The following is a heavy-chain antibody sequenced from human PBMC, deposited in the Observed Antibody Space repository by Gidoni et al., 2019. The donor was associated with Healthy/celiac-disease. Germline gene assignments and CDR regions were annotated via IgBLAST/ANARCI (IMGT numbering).Heavy chain of an antibody. CDR1: GGTFSSYA. D-gene: IGHD6-19*01. CDR2: IIPILGIA. Sequence: QVQLVQSGAEVKKPGSSVKVSCKASGGTFSSYAISWVRQAPGQGLEWMGRIIPILGIANYAQKFQGRVTITADKSTSTAYMELSSLRSEDTAVYYCARGSPRLYSSGWYVSEHLGYYFDYWGQGTLVTVSS. J-gene: IGHJ4*02. V-gene: IGHV1-69*09. CDR3: ARGSPRLYSSGWYVSEHLGYYFDY.